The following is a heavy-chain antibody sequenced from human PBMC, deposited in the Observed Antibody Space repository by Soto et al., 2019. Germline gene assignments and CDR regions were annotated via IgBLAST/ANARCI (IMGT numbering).Heavy chain of an antibody. J-gene: IGHJ4*02. CDR1: GFTFNNKW. D-gene: IGHD1-26*01. Sequence: PGGSLRLSCTASGFTFNNKWMHWVRQAPGKGLVWLSRIDGAAATTNYADSVKGRFTISRDNAKNIVFLHVNGLTDEDTAVYYCARGGAMGVDYWGQVTLVTVSS. V-gene: IGHV3-74*01. CDR2: IDGAAATT. CDR3: ARGGAMGVDY.